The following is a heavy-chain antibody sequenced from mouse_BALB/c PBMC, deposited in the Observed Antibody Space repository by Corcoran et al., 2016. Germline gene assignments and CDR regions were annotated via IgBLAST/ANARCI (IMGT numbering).Heavy chain of an antibody. J-gene: IGHJ3*01. CDR2: IDPANGNT. CDR1: GFNIKDTY. V-gene: IGHV14-3*02. CDR3: ARGGYGNYGFAY. Sequence: EVQLQQSGAELVMLGASVKLSCTAFGFNIKDTYMHWVKQRPEQGLEWIGRIDPANGNTKYDPKFQGKATITADTSSNTAYLQLSSLTSEDTAVYYCARGGYGNYGFAYGGQGTLVTVSA. D-gene: IGHD2-10*02.